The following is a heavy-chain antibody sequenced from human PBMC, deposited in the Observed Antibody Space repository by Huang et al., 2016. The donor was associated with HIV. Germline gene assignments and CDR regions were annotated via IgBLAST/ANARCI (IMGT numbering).Heavy chain of an antibody. D-gene: IGHD6-19*01. CDR3: VRDQGRLAVGGIDNWFDP. J-gene: IGHJ5*02. V-gene: IGHV4-59*02. CDR1: GDSVSSHY. Sequence: QVRLQESGPGLVKPSETLSLSCTVSGDSVSSHYWGWIRHPPGKGLKWIGTVYDGGTTKYNPRLQSRITIAVDTSKNGFSLNITSVSAADTAMYFCVRDQGRLAVGGIDNWFDPWGQGALVTVSS. CDR2: VYDGGTT.